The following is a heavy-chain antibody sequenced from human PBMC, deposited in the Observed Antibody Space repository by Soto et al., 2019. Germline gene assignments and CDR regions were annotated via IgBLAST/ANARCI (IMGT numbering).Heavy chain of an antibody. CDR3: ARRPMWRQVAQDYGMDV. CDR2: VSPKTGET. D-gene: IGHD2-15*01. Sequence: QVQLVQSGSEVKKPGVSVTVSCKASGYPFTGYYIHWVRQAPGQGPEWMGWVSPKTGETNYVQKFQGRVTMTPETSTSTAYLELTRLRSDDTAVYYCARRPMWRQVAQDYGMDVWGPGTTVTVS. J-gene: IGHJ6*02. V-gene: IGHV1-2*02. CDR1: GYPFTGYY.